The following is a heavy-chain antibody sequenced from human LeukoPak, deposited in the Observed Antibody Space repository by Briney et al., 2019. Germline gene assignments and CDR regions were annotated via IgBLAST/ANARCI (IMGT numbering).Heavy chain of an antibody. CDR2: INPNSGGT. CDR1: GYTFTGYY. CDR3: ARPSPGQGSGWYDYDY. J-gene: IGHJ4*02. D-gene: IGHD6-19*01. Sequence: ASVKVSCKASGYTFTGYYMHWVRQAPGQGLEWMGWINPNSGGTNYAQKFQGRVTMTRDTSISTAYMELSRLRSDDTAVYYCARPSPGQGSGWYDYDYWGQGTLVTVSS. V-gene: IGHV1-2*02.